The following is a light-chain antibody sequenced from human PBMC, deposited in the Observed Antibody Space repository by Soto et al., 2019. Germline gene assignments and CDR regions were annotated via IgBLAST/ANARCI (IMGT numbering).Light chain of an antibody. CDR1: QSVSGN. V-gene: IGKV3D-15*01. Sequence: EIVMTQSPATLSVSPGERATLSCRASQSVSGNLAWYQQKPGQAPRLLIYGVSTRATGIPVRFSGSGSGTEFSLTINSLQSEDFAVYYCHQYNNWPLTFGQGTRLEIK. CDR3: HQYNNWPLT. CDR2: GVS. J-gene: IGKJ5*01.